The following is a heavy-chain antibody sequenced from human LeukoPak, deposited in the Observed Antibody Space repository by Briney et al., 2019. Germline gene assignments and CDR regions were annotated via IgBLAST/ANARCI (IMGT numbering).Heavy chain of an antibody. V-gene: IGHV3-64D*06. CDR3: VKRGSSWSFDY. CDR1: GFTFSGYP. CDR2: ISSNGGST. Sequence: GGSQRLSCSASGFTFSGYPMHWVRQAPGKGLQYVSGISSNGGSTYYADSVKARFTISRDNSKNTLFLQMSSLRAEDTAVYYCVKRGSSWSFDYWGQGTLVTVSS. J-gene: IGHJ4*02. D-gene: IGHD6-13*01.